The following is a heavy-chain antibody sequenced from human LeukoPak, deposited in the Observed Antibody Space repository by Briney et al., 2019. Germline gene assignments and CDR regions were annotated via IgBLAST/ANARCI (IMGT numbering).Heavy chain of an antibody. CDR1: GYTFTSYY. D-gene: IGHD3-22*01. CDR2: INPSGGST. J-gene: IGHJ4*02. V-gene: IGHV1-46*01. CDR3: ARALWIGADSYDSSGSATFDY. Sequence: GASVKVSCKASGYTFTSYYMHWVRQAPGQGLEWMGIINPSGGSTSYAQKFQGRVTMTRDMSTSTVYMELSSLRSEDTAVYYCARALWIGADSYDSSGSATFDYWGQGTLVTVSS.